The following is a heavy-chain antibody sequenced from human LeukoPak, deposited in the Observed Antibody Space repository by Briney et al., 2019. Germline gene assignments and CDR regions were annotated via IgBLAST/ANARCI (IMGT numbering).Heavy chain of an antibody. CDR2: IYYSGST. CDR3: AIRGGSRTS. Sequence: PSETLSLTCTVSGGSISSSSYYWGWIRQPPGKGLEWIGSIYYSGSTYYNPSLKSRVTISVDTSKNQFPLKLSSVTAADTAVYYCAIRGGSRTSWGQGTLVTVSS. J-gene: IGHJ5*02. V-gene: IGHV4-39*01. CDR1: GGSISSSSYY. D-gene: IGHD3-10*01.